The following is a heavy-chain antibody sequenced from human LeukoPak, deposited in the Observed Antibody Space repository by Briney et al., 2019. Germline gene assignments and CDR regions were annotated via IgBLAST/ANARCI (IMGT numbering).Heavy chain of an antibody. D-gene: IGHD3-22*01. CDR2: IYYSGST. J-gene: IGHJ6*02. CDR3: ARLPGYYDSSGYYYYYGMDV. Sequence: PSETLSLTCTVSGGSISSYYWSWIRQPPGKGLEWIGYIYYSGSTNYNPSLKSRVTISVDTSKNQFSLKLSSVTAADTAVYCCARLPGYYDSSGYYYYYGMDVWGQGTTVTVSS. V-gene: IGHV4-59*08. CDR1: GGSISSYY.